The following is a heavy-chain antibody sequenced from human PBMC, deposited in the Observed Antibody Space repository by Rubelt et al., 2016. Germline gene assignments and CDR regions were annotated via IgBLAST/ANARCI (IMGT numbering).Heavy chain of an antibody. V-gene: IGHV1-69*01. CDR3: AREQQLVGGWFDP. CDR1: GGTFSSYA. CDR2: IIPIFGTA. J-gene: IGHJ5*02. Sequence: QVQLVQSGAEVKKPGSSVKVSCKASGGTFSSYAISWVRQAPGHGLEWMGGIIPIFGTANYAQKVHGRVTITADESTSNAYMELSSLRSEDTAVYYCAREQQLVGGWFDPWGQGTLVTVSS. D-gene: IGHD6-13*01.